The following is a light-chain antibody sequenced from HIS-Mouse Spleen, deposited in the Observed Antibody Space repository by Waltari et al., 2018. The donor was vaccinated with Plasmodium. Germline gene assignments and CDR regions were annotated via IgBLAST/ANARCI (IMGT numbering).Light chain of an antibody. J-gene: IGLJ3*02. Sequence: SYELTQPPSVSVSPGQTARITCSGYALPKKYAYWYQQKSGQAPVLGIYEDSKRPSGIPERCACSSSGTMATLTISGAQVEDEADNYCYSTDSSGNHRVFGGGTKLTVL. CDR3: YSTDSSGNHRV. V-gene: IGLV3-10*01. CDR2: EDS. CDR1: ALPKKY.